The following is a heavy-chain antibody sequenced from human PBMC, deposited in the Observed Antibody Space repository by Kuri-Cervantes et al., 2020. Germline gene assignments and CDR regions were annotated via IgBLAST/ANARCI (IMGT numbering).Heavy chain of an antibody. J-gene: IGHJ4*02. CDR1: GYTFTGYY. V-gene: IGHV1-2*02. CDR2: IDPNSGGT. D-gene: IGHD3-10*01. Sequence: ASVKVSCKASGYTFTGYYMHWVRQAPGQGLEWTGWIDPNSGGTNYAQKFQGRVTMTRDTSTSTVYMELSSLRSEDTAVYYCARASLGGYYFDYWGQGTLVTDSS. CDR3: ARASLGGYYFDY.